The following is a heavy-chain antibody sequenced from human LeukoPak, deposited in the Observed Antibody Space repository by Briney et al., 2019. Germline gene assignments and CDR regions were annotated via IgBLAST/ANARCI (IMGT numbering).Heavy chain of an antibody. CDR1: GFTFDDYA. CDR3: AKEGPIAVAGYFDY. V-gene: IGHV3-43*02. J-gene: IGHJ4*02. CDR2: ITGDGGST. Sequence: GGSLRLSCAASGFTFDDYAIHWVRQAPGKGLEWVSLITGDGGSTFYADSVKGRFTISRDNSKNSLHLQMNSLRTDDTALYYCAKEGPIAVAGYFDYWGQGTLVTVSS. D-gene: IGHD6-19*01.